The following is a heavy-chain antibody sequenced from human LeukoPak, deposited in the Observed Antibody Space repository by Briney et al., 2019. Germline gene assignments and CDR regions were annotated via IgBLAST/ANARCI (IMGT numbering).Heavy chain of an antibody. J-gene: IGHJ6*03. D-gene: IGHD3-3*01. CDR1: GYTFTGYF. CDR2: INPNRGGT. CDR3: ARDTYYDFWSGQNYYYYMDV. Sequence: ASVKVSCKASGYTFTGYFMHWVRQAPGQGLEWMGWINPNRGGTNYAQKFRGRVTMTRDTSISTAYLELSRLRSDDTSVYYCARDTYYDFWSGQNYYYYMDVWGKGTTVTVSS. V-gene: IGHV1-2*02.